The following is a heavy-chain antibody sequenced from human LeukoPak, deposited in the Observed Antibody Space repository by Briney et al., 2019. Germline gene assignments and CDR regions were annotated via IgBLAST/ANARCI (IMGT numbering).Heavy chain of an antibody. CDR3: ARHPFYYMDV. CDR2: IYHSGST. Sequence: SGTLSPTCAVSGGSISSSNWWSWVHQPPGKGLEWIGEIYHSGSTNYNPSLKSRVTISVDTSKNQFSLKLSSVTAADTAVYYCARHPFYYMDVWGKGTTVTISS. CDR1: GGSISSSNW. J-gene: IGHJ6*03. V-gene: IGHV4-4*02.